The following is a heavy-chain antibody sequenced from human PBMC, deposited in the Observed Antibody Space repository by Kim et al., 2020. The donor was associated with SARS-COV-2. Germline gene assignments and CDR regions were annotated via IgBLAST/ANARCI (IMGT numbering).Heavy chain of an antibody. CDR2: IYSGGST. D-gene: IGHD3-9*01. CDR3: ARDAPGGYDILTGYYYYGMDV. CDR1: GFTVSSNY. V-gene: IGHV3-53*01. J-gene: IGHJ6*02. Sequence: GGSLRLSCAASGFTVSSNYMSWVRQAPGKGLEWVSVIYSGGSTYYADSVKGRFTISRDNSKNTLYLQMNSLRAEDTAVYYCARDAPGGYDILTGYYYYGMDVWGQRTTVTVSS.